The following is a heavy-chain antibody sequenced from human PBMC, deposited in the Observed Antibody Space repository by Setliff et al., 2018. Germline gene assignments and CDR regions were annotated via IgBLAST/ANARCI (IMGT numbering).Heavy chain of an antibody. Sequence: ASVKVSCKASGYDFTGYYMYWVRQAPGQGLEWMGWINPNSGGTNYAQKFQGRVSMTRDTSISTAFLELNGLRSDDTAVYYCTKDLKKWLQFGWYFDLWGRGTLVTVSS. D-gene: IGHD5-12*01. V-gene: IGHV1-2*02. CDR1: GYDFTGYY. CDR2: INPNSGGT. CDR3: TKDLKKWLQFGWYFDL. J-gene: IGHJ2*01.